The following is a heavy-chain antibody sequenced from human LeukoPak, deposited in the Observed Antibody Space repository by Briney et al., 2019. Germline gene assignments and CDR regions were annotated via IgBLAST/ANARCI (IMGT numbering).Heavy chain of an antibody. D-gene: IGHD6-13*01. CDR1: GFTFSSYW. CDR3: VRELTIASAGVHFDP. Sequence: GGSLRLSCAASGFTFSSYWMHWVRHAPGKGLVWVSRINIDGGYTSHADSVKGRFTISRDNTKNTLFLQMNSLRAEDTAVYYCVRELTIASAGVHFDPWGQGTLVTDSS. CDR2: INIDGGYT. V-gene: IGHV3-74*01. J-gene: IGHJ5*02.